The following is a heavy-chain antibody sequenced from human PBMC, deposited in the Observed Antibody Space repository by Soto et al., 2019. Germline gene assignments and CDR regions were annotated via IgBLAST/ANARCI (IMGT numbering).Heavy chain of an antibody. D-gene: IGHD3-10*02. Sequence: PSETLSLTCTVSGISLSSGGYYWNWIRQHPGKGLEWIGYIYYSGSTFYNPSLSSRVSISIDTSRNQFSLRLSSVTAADTAVYYCAAYPRFGVPRLDPWGQGSLFTAS. CDR2: IYYSGST. V-gene: IGHV4-31*03. CDR3: AAYPRFGVPRLDP. J-gene: IGHJ5*02. CDR1: GISLSSGGYY.